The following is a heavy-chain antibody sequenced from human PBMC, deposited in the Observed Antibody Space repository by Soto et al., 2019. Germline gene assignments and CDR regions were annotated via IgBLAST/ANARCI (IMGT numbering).Heavy chain of an antibody. Sequence: ASVKVSCKASGYTFTSYAMHWVRQAPGQRLEWMGWINAGNGNTKYSQKFQGRVTITRDTSASTAYMELSSLRSEDTAVYYCARDLSDYYDSSGYYEYYYYYGMDVWGQGTTVTVSS. J-gene: IGHJ6*02. V-gene: IGHV1-3*01. CDR3: ARDLSDYYDSSGYYEYYYYYGMDV. CDR1: GYTFTSYA. CDR2: INAGNGNT. D-gene: IGHD3-22*01.